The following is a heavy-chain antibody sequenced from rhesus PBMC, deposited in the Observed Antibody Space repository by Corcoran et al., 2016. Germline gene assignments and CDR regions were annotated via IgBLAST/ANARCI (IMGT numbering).Heavy chain of an antibody. D-gene: IGHD6-31*01. J-gene: IGHJ4*01. CDR3: ARVTDIAAAGQFDF. Sequence: QVTLKESGPALVKPTQTLTLTCTFSGFSISTSGTGVGWTRPPPGKALEWLGSLYWDDSKYYSTSLKNRFTISKDTSKNQVVLTMTNMDPVDTATYYCARVTDIAAAGQFDFWGQGVLVTVSS. V-gene: IGHV2-95*01. CDR2: LYWDDSK. CDR1: GFSISTSGTG.